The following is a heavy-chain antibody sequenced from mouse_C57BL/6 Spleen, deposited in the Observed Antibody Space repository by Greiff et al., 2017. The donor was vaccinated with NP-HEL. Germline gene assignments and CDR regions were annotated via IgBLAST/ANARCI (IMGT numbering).Heavy chain of an antibody. V-gene: IGHV1-53*01. CDR3: ARSGYGNYWFAY. D-gene: IGHD2-10*02. Sequence: QVQLKQPGTELVKPGASVKLSCKASGYTFTSYWMHWVKQRPGQGLEWIGNINPSNGGTNYNEKFKSKATLTVDKSSSTAYMQLSSLTSEDSAVYYCARSGYGNYWFAYWGQGTLVTVSA. CDR1: GYTFTSYW. CDR2: INPSNGGT. J-gene: IGHJ3*01.